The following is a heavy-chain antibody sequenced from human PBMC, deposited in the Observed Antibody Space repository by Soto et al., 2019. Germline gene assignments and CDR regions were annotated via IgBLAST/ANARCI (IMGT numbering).Heavy chain of an antibody. CDR3: AKDRPHDFWSGYHYPDY. CDR2: ISCSGGST. J-gene: IGHJ4*02. Sequence: EVQLLESGGGLVQPGGSLRLSCAASGFTFSSYAMSWVRQAPGKGLEWVSAISCSGGSTYYADSVKGRFTISRDNSKNALYLQINSLRAEDTAVYYCAKDRPHDFWSGYHYPDYWGQGTLVTVSS. D-gene: IGHD3-3*01. CDR1: GFTFSSYA. V-gene: IGHV3-23*01.